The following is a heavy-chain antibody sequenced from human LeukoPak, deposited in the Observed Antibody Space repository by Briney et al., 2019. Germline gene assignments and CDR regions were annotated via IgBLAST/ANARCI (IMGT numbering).Heavy chain of an antibody. V-gene: IGHV4-31*03. CDR2: IYYSGST. CDR3: ARAGETGYYFDY. Sequence: SETLSLTCTVSGGSISSGGYYWSWIRQHPGKGLEWIGYIYYSGSTYYNPSLKSRVTISVDTSKNQFSLKLSSVTAADTAVYYCARAGETGYYFDYWGQGTLVTVSS. CDR1: GGSISSGGYY. J-gene: IGHJ4*02. D-gene: IGHD1-1*01.